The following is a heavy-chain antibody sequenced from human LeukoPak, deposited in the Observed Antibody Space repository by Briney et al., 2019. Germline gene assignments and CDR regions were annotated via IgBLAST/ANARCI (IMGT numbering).Heavy chain of an antibody. D-gene: IGHD6-19*01. Sequence: GGSLRLTCAASGFTFNRDWTAWVRQAPGKGLEWVANIKEDGSEKNYVDSVKGRFTISRDNAENSVYLQMNDLRAEDTGVYYCATKEPSTSGWSYWGQGTLVAVSS. V-gene: IGHV3-7*01. CDR2: IKEDGSEK. CDR1: GFTFNRDW. J-gene: IGHJ4*02. CDR3: ATKEPSTSGWSY.